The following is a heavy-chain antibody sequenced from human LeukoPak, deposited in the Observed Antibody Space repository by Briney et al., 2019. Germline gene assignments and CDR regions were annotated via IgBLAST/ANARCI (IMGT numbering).Heavy chain of an antibody. CDR3: AREGNDRSFDY. D-gene: IGHD3-22*01. J-gene: IGHJ4*02. V-gene: IGHV1-2*02. CDR1: GYTFTSYD. Sequence: ASVKVSCKASGYTFTSYDINWVRQAPGQGLEWMGWINPNSGGTSYAQKFQGRVTMTRDTSISTAYMELSRLRSDDTAVYYCAREGNDRSFDYWGQGTLVTVSS. CDR2: INPNSGGT.